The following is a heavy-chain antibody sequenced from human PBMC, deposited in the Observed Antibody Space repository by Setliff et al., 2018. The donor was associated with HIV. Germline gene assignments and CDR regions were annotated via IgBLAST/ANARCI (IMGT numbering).Heavy chain of an antibody. J-gene: IGHJ4*02. V-gene: IGHV4-30-2*01. D-gene: IGHD3-10*01. CDR3: ATVPPSGTYLDY. Sequence: SETLSLTCDVSGDGVTSKSYSWTWIRQPPGKGLEWMGYIFHSGTTYYSPSLKDRLTISIDQSMNHFSLKPTSVTAADTAVYYCATVPPSGTYLDYWGPGVLVTVSS. CDR2: IFHSGTT. CDR1: GDGVTSKSYS.